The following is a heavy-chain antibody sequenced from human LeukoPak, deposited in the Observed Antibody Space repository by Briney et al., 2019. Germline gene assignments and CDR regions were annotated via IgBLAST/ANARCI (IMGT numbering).Heavy chain of an antibody. CDR1: GLAFTSSS. CDR2: ISSDGNNK. D-gene: IGHD3-22*01. CDR3: ARPNYYDSSGYYSPFDS. V-gene: IGHV3-30-3*01. Sequence: GGSLRLSCAASGLAFTSSSMHWVRQAPGKGLEWVAVISSDGNNKYYIDSVKGRFTISRDNSKNTLYLQMNSLRAEDTAVYYCARPNYYDSSGYYSPFDSWGQGTLVTVSP. J-gene: IGHJ4*02.